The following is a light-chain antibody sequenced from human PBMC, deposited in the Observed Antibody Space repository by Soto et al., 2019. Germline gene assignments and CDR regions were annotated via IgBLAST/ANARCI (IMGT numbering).Light chain of an antibody. CDR2: LTF. J-gene: IGKJ2*01. Sequence: DIVMTQSPLSLPVTPGEPASISCRSSQILLHSDGYTYMDWYLQKPGQSPQVLIYLTFNRASGVPDRFSGSGSGTDCTLKISRVEAEDAGVYYCMQALQTPYTFGQGTKLEIK. V-gene: IGKV2-28*01. CDR1: QILLHSDGYTY. CDR3: MQALQTPYT.